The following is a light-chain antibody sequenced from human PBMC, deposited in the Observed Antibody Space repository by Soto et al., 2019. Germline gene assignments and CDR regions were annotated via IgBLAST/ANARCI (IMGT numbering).Light chain of an antibody. J-gene: IGKJ1*01. CDR2: GAS. CDR3: LQHATVPLT. Sequence: DIVLTQSPGTLSLSPGERATISCRARQSVSGSYLSWYQQKRGQSPRLLIHGASSRATGITDRFSGSGSGSDFTLAISILKPEDFAMYYFLQHATVPLTFGQVTKVETK. V-gene: IGKV3-20*01. CDR1: QSVSGSY.